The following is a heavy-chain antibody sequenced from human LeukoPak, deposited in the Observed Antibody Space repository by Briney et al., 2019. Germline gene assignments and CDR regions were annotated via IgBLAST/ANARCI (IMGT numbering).Heavy chain of an antibody. J-gene: IGHJ3*02. CDR3: AKFLGKSWGNQNAFDI. D-gene: IGHD3-3*01. CDR1: GFTFSSYA. CDR2: ISGSGGST. V-gene: IGHV3-23*01. Sequence: GGSLRLSCAASGFTFSSYAMSWVRQAPGKGLEWVSAISGSGGSTYYADYVKGRFTISRDNSKNTLYLQMNSLRAEDTAVYYCAKFLGKSWGNQNAFDIWGQGTMVTVSS.